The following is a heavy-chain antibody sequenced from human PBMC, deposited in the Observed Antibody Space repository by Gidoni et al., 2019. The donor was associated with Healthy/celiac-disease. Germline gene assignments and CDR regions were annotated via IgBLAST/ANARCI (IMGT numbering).Heavy chain of an antibody. D-gene: IGHD6-6*01. Sequence: QVQLVESGGGVVQPGRSLRLSCAASGFTFGSYGMHWVRQAAGMGLEWVAVIWYDGSNKYYADSVNVRFTISRDNSKNTLSLQMTSLSAEDTAVYYCARSRWTTLVVYFDYWGQGTLVTVSS. CDR2: IWYDGSNK. CDR3: ARSRWTTLVVYFDY. V-gene: IGHV3-33*01. J-gene: IGHJ4*02. CDR1: GFTFGSYG.